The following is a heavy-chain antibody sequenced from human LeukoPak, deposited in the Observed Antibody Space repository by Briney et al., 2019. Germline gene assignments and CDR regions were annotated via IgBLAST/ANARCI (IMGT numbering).Heavy chain of an antibody. D-gene: IGHD3-10*01. CDR3: ARASNSGSYFGY. Sequence: SETLSFTCTVSGGSISSYYWSWIRQPPGKGLEWIGYIYYSGSTNYNPSLKSRVTISVDTSKNQFSLKLSSVTAADTAVYYCARASNSGSYFGYWGQGTLVTVSS. CDR2: IYYSGST. V-gene: IGHV4-59*08. CDR1: GGSISSYY. J-gene: IGHJ4*02.